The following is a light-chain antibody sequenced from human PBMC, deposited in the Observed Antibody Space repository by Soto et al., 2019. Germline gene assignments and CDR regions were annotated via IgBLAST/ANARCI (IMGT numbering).Light chain of an antibody. CDR2: DAS. Sequence: TVMTRSQATLQVSPGERVTLSCRASRSVTSKLAWYQQKPGQAPRPLIYDASTRATGIPVRFSGSGSGTEVTLTISSLQSEDFALYYCQQYNYLPPSFGRGTKVEIK. CDR1: RSVTSK. V-gene: IGKV3-15*01. CDR3: QQYNYLPPS. J-gene: IGKJ1*01.